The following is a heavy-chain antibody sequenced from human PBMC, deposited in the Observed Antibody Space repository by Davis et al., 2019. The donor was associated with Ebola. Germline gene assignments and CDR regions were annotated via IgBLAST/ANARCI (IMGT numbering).Heavy chain of an antibody. J-gene: IGHJ6*02. CDR2: ITPFNGNT. Sequence: SVKVSCKASGYTFTYLYLHWVRQAPGQALEWMGWITPFNGNTNYAQKFQDRVTITRDRSMSTAYMELSSLRSEDTAVYYCARNLSPYYYGMDVWGQGTTVTVSS. CDR1: GYTFTYLY. CDR3: ARNLSPYYYGMDV. V-gene: IGHV1-45*02. D-gene: IGHD3-16*02.